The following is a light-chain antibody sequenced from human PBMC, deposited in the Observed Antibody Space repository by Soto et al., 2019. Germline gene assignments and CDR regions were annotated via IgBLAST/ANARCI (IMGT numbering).Light chain of an antibody. CDR1: SSTFWNNY. CDR3: GTWDSSLSVYV. CDR2: DNN. Sequence: QSVLTPPPSVSAAPGQKVTISCSGNSSTFWNNYVSWYQQLPGTAPKLLIYDNNKRPSGIPDRFSGSKSGTSATLGITGLQTGDEADYYCGTWDSSLSVYVFGTGTKVTVL. J-gene: IGLJ1*01. V-gene: IGLV1-51*01.